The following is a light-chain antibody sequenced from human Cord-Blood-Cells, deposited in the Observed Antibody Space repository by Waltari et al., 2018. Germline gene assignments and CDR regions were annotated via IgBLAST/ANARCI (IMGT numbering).Light chain of an antibody. V-gene: IGLV2-23*01. Sequence: QSALTQPASVSGSPGQSITISCPGTSRDVGSYNLVSWYQQNPGKAPKLMIYEGSKRPSGVSNRFSGSKSGNTASLTISGLQAEDEADYYCCSYAGSSTLVFGGGTKLTVL. CDR3: CSYAGSSTLV. CDR2: EGS. CDR1: SRDVGSYNL. J-gene: IGLJ3*02.